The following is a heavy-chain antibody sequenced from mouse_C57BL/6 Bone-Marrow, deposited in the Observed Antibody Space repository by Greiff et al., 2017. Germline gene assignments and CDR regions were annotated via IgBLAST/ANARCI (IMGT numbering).Heavy chain of an antibody. J-gene: IGHJ2*01. D-gene: IGHD1-1*01. CDR1: GYTFTSYG. V-gene: IGHV1-81*01. CDR3: ARGMGYHYGSSYGY. Sequence: VQLQQSGAELARPGASVKLSCKASGYTFTSYGISWVKQRTGQGLEWIGEIYPRSGNTYYNEKFKGKATLTADKSSITAYMELRSLTSEDSAVYFCARGMGYHYGSSYGYWGQGTTLTVSS. CDR2: IYPRSGNT.